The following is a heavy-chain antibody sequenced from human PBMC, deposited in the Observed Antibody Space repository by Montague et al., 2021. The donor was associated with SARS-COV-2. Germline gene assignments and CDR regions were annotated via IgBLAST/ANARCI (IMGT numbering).Heavy chain of an antibody. V-gene: IGHV3-7*05. D-gene: IGHD5-12*01. CDR1: GSIFSTSW. CDR2: IREDGGEA. J-gene: IGHJ4*02. CDR3: ASGGRIYSAYTYFDF. Sequence: SLRLSCAASGSIFSTSWMSWVRQAPGKGLEWVANIREDGGEAYHANSVKGRFAISRDRKSLYLQMSSLRGEDTAIYYCASGGRIYSAYTYFDFWGQGTLVTVSS.